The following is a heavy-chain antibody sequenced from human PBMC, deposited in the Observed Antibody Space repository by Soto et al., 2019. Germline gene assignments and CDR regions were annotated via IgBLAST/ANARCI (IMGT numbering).Heavy chain of an antibody. V-gene: IGHV1-8*01. J-gene: IGHJ4*02. Sequence: ASVKVSCKASGYTFTSYDIKWVRQATGQGLEWMGWMNPNSGNTGYAQKFQGRVTMTRNTSISTAYMELSSLRSEDTAVYYCARSSGYDPTFDYWGQGTMVTVYS. CDR3: ARSSGYDPTFDY. D-gene: IGHD5-12*01. CDR2: MNPNSGNT. CDR1: GYTFTSYD.